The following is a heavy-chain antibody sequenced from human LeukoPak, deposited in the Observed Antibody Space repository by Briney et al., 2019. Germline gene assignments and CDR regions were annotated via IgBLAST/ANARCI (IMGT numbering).Heavy chain of an antibody. J-gene: IGHJ3*02. CDR2: IYYSGST. Sequence: SETLSLTCTVSGGSISSSSYYWGWIRQPPGKGLEWIGSIYYSGSTYYNPSLKSRVTISVDTPKNQFSLKLSSVTAADTAVYYCASYGDYMNAFDIWGQGTMVTVSS. D-gene: IGHD4-17*01. V-gene: IGHV4-39*07. CDR1: GGSISSSSYY. CDR3: ASYGDYMNAFDI.